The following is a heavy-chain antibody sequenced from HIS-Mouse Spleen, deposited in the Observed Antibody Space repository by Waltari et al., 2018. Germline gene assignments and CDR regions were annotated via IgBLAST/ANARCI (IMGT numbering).Heavy chain of an antibody. D-gene: IGHD6-13*01. J-gene: IGHJ2*01. CDR3: AREIPYSSSWYDWYFDL. CDR2: LYYSGST. CDR1: GGSISSSSYY. V-gene: IGHV4-39*07. Sequence: QLQLQESGPGLVKPSETLSLTCTVSGGSISSSSYYWGWIRQPPGKGLVGMGSLYYSGSTYYNPSLKRRVTISVDTSKNQFSLKLSSGTAADTAVYYCAREIPYSSSWYDWYFDLWGRGTLVTVSS.